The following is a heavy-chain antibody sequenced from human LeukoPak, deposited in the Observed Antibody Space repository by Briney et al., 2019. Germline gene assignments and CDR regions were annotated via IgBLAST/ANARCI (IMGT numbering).Heavy chain of an antibody. D-gene: IGHD2-15*01. CDR1: GFTFRSYA. V-gene: IGHV3-23*01. J-gene: IGHJ4*02. Sequence: GGSLRLSCAASGFTFRSYAMSWVRQAPGKGLEWVSNISGSGGSTYYADSVKGRFTISRDDSKKTLYLQMNSLRAEDTAVYYCARDQTPFYWGQGSLVTVSS. CDR3: ARDQTPFY. CDR2: ISGSGGST.